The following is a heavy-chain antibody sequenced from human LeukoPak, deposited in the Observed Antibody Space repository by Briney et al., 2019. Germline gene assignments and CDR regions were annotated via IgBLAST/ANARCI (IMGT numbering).Heavy chain of an antibody. Sequence: GGSLRLFCTASGFIFRSHGMHWVRQAPGKGLEWVAFIRDDGSNHYYADSVKGPFTISRDNAKNSLYLQMNSLRAEDTAVYYCAELGITMIGGVWGKGTTVTISS. CDR1: GFIFRSHG. D-gene: IGHD3-10*02. V-gene: IGHV3-30*02. J-gene: IGHJ6*04. CDR2: IRDDGSNH. CDR3: AELGITMIGGV.